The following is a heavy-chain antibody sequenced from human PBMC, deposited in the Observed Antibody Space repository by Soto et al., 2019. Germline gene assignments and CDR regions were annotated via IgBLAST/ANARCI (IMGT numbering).Heavy chain of an antibody. CDR2: ISSSSSYI. CDR3: ARDLVVAVVDDYYFYMDV. J-gene: IGHJ6*03. V-gene: IGHV3-21*01. CDR1: GFTFSSYS. D-gene: IGHD2-15*01. Sequence: EVQLVESGGGLVKAGGSLRLSCAASGFTFSSYSMNWVRQAPGKGLEWVASISSSSSYIYYVDSVKGRFTISRDNAENSLSLQMNSLRAEDTALYYCARDLVVAVVDDYYFYMDVWGKGTTVTVSS.